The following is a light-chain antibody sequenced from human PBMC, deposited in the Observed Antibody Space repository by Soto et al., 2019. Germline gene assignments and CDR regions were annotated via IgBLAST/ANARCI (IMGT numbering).Light chain of an antibody. CDR1: SSNIGGNY. Sequence: QSVLTQPPSASGTPGQTVTISCSGRSSNIGGNYVYWYQQLPGPAPRLVLYRADQRPSGVPDRFSGSKSGTSASLAISGLRSEDEADYFCAAWDDTLSGLVFGGGTKLTVL. CDR3: AAWDDTLSGLV. CDR2: RAD. J-gene: IGLJ2*01. V-gene: IGLV1-47*01.